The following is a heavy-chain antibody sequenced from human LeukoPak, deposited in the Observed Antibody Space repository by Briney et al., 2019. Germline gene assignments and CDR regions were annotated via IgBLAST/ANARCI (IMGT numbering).Heavy chain of an antibody. CDR3: ARDRGGNYYDSSGRYDVFDM. J-gene: IGHJ3*02. CDR2: INPNSGGT. D-gene: IGHD3-22*01. CDR1: GYTFTDYY. Sequence: ASVKVSCKASGYTFTDYYMHWVRQAPGQGLEWMGWINPNSGGTKYAPKFQGRVTMTRDTSITTAYMELGSLRPDDTAVYYCARDRGGNYYDSSGRYDVFDMWGQGTMVTVSS. V-gene: IGHV1-2*02.